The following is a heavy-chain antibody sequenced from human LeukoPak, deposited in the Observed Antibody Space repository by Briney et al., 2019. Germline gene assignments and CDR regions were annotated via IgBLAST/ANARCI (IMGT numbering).Heavy chain of an antibody. Sequence: GGSLRLSCAASGFTFSSYGMHWVRQAPGKGLEWVAVISYDGSNKYYADSVKGRFTISGDNSKNTLYLQMNSLRAEDTAVYYCAKEGGIRLWLRHYYYYGMDVWGKGTTVTVSS. J-gene: IGHJ6*04. D-gene: IGHD5-18*01. CDR1: GFTFSSYG. CDR3: AKEGGIRLWLRHYYYYGMDV. CDR2: ISYDGSNK. V-gene: IGHV3-30*18.